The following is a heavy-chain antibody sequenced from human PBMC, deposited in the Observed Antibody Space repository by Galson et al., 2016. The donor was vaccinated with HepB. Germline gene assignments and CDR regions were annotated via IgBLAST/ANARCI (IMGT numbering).Heavy chain of an antibody. CDR1: GFTFNSYG. CDR3: AKDSRGYWAYYHYYYMDM. D-gene: IGHD5-18*01. V-gene: IGHV3-30*18. J-gene: IGHJ6*03. CDR2: ISFDGNNK. Sequence: SLRLSCAASGFTFNSYGMHWVRQAPGKGLEWLAFISFDGNNKDYADSVKGRFTISRDKSTKTLYLHMNSLRVEDTALYYCAKDSRGYWAYYHYYYMDMWGKGTTVTVSS.